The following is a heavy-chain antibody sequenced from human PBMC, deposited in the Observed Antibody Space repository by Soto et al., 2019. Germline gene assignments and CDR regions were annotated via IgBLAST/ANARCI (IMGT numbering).Heavy chain of an antibody. Sequence: ASVKVSCKASGYTFTSYGISWVRQAPGQGLEWMGWISAYNGNTNYAQKLQGRVTMTTDTSTSTAYMELRRLRSDDTAAYYCARAHWWYTTMTDYFGYWGQGAMVAVYS. V-gene: IGHV1-18*04. D-gene: IGHD4-17*01. J-gene: IGHJ4*02. CDR1: GYTFTSYG. CDR2: ISAYNGNT. CDR3: ARAHWWYTTMTDYFGY.